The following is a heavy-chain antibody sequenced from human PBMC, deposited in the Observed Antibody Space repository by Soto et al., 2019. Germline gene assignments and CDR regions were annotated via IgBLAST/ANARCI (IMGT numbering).Heavy chain of an antibody. D-gene: IGHD3-3*01. V-gene: IGHV3-30*18. CDR2: ISFDGSDK. CDR1: GFIFSSYG. CDR3: AKTFFEGPDYYYYMDV. Sequence: GGSLRLSCAASGFIFSSYGMHWVRQAPGKGLEWVAVISFDGSDKYYADSVKGRFTISRDNSKNTLYLQMNSLRAEDTAVYYCAKTFFEGPDYYYYMDVWGKGTTVTVSS. J-gene: IGHJ6*03.